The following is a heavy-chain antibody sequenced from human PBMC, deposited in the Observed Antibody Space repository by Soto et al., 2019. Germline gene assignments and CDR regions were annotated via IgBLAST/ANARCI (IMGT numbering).Heavy chain of an antibody. Sequence: QVQLQESGPGLVKPSQTLSLTCTVSGGSINTGGYYWGWIRHLPGEGLECIGHIFYTGTAYYNPSLRSRVTVSIDTSANQFSLHMYSVTAADTAMYYCARRLDDTPETFFNWFDPWGQGILVTVSS. J-gene: IGHJ5*02. V-gene: IGHV4-31*03. CDR3: ARRLDDTPETFFNWFDP. CDR1: GGSINTGGYY. CDR2: IFYTGTA. D-gene: IGHD2-15*01.